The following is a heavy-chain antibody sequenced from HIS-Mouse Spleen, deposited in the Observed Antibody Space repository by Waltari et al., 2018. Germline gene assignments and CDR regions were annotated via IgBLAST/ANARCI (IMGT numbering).Heavy chain of an antibody. D-gene: IGHD6-13*01. CDR2: IYYSGST. Sequence: QLQLQESGPGLVKPSETLSLTCTVSGVSIRSSSYYCAWIRHPPGKWLEWIGSIYYSGSTYYNPSLKSRVTISVDTSKNQFSLKLSSVTAADTAVYYCAREIPYSSSWYDWYFDLWGRGTLVTVSS. CDR1: GVSIRSSSYY. V-gene: IGHV4-39*07. CDR3: AREIPYSSSWYDWYFDL. J-gene: IGHJ2*01.